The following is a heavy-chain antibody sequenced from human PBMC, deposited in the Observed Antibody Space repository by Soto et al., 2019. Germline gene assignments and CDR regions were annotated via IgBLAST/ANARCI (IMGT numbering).Heavy chain of an antibody. D-gene: IGHD4-17*01. CDR3: ARPDFGDYWYFDL. CDR1: GGTFSSHT. V-gene: IGHV1-69*08. CDR2: IIPALGTA. J-gene: IGHJ2*01. Sequence: QDQLVQCGAEEKKPGSSVKVSCKASGGTFSSHTFSWVRQAPGQGLEWMGRIIPALGTATYAQKFQGRVTITADESATTVYMELNSLRSEDTAVYYCARPDFGDYWYFDLWGRGTLVTVSS.